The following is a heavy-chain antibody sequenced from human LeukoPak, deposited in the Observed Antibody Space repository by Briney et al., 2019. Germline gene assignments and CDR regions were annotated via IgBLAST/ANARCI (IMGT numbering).Heavy chain of an antibody. Sequence: SGGSLRLSCAASGFTVSSNYMSWVRQAPGKGLEWVSVIYSGGSTYYADSVKGRFTISRDNSKNTLYLQMNSLRAEDTAVYYCARDQGIAAHYYGMDVWGQGTTVTVSS. CDR1: GFTVSSNY. CDR2: IYSGGST. CDR3: ARDQGIAAHYYGMDV. V-gene: IGHV3-66*01. D-gene: IGHD6-13*01. J-gene: IGHJ6*02.